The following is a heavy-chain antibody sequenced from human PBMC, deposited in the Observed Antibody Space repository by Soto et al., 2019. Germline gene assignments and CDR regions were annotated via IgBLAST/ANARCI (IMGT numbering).Heavy chain of an antibody. V-gene: IGHV3-30*18. CDR1: GVTMSNYG. CDR3: AKPAGYYGSGNFPFDY. J-gene: IGHJ4*02. D-gene: IGHD3-10*01. Sequence: GGSLRLSCAASGVTMSNYGMHGVRQAPGKGMEWVAIGSYDGSKKYYADSVKGRFTISRDNSKNTLYLQMNSLRAEDTAVYYCAKPAGYYGSGNFPFDYWGQGTLVTVSS. CDR2: GSYDGSKK.